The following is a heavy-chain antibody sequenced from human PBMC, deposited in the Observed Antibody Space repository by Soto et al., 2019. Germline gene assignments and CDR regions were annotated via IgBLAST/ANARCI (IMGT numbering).Heavy chain of an antibody. J-gene: IGHJ6*01. V-gene: IGHV4-38-2*01. CDR2: ISRSGDT. D-gene: IGHD6-19*01. CDR1: SYSIRSGDY. Sequence: PPETLSLTCAVSSYSIRSGDYWAWSRQSPGTGLEWFGSISRSGDTFYNPSLRSRVTLSVDGSKNQVFLELTSVTAADTALYYCERVHASGDGVYLWGEGTRVTVS. CDR3: ERVHASGDGVYL.